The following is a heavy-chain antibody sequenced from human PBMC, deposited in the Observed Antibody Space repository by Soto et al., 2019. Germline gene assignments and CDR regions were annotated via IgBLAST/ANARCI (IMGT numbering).Heavy chain of an antibody. CDR1: GYTFTSYD. J-gene: IGHJ4*02. CDR3: ARDDSGFSGSHYIDYFNY. V-gene: IGHV1-3*01. D-gene: IGHD1-26*01. Sequence: ASVKVSCKASGYTFTSYDINWVRQATGQGLEWMGWINGGNGNTDYAENFQGRVTFTRDTSAGTVYMQLSSLTSEDTAVYYCARDDSGFSGSHYIDYFNYWGQGALVTVSS. CDR2: INGGNGNT.